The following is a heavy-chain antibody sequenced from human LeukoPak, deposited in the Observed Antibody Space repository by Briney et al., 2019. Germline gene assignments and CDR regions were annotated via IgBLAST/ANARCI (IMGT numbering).Heavy chain of an antibody. V-gene: IGHV3-21*01. CDR2: ISSSSRYI. CDR3: ARETDPTDY. Sequence: GGSLRLSCAASGFTFSSYSMNWVRQAPGKGLEWVSSISSSSRYIYYADSVKGRFTISRDNAKNSLYLQMNSLRAEDTAVYYCARETDPTDYWGQGTLVTVSS. CDR1: GFTFSSYS. J-gene: IGHJ4*02.